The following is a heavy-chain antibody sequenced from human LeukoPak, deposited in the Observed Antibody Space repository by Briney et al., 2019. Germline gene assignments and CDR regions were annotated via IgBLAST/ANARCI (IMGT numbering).Heavy chain of an antibody. CDR2: ISGCGGST. D-gene: IGHD1-26*01. CDR1: GFTFSSYS. J-gene: IGHJ4*02. CDR3: AKDRGGSNGDYLDY. Sequence: GGSLRLSCAASGFTFSSYSMNWVRQAPGKGLEWVSAISGCGGSTYYADSVKGRFTISRDNSKNTRYLQMNSLRAEDTAVYYCAKDRGGSNGDYLDYWGQGTLVTVSS. V-gene: IGHV3-23*01.